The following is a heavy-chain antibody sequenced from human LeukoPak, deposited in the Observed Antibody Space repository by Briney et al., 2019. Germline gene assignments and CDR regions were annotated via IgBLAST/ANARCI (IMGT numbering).Heavy chain of an antibody. CDR2: IYNSGST. D-gene: IGHD6-13*01. Sequence: SETLSLTCTVSGGSIRSYYWSWIRQPSGKGLEWIGYIYNSGSTNYNPSLKSRVTISVDTSKNQFSLKLTSVTAADTAVYYCARRGSWTYYYAMDVWGQGTTVTVSS. V-gene: IGHV4-59*12. CDR3: ARRGSWTYYYAMDV. J-gene: IGHJ6*02. CDR1: GGSIRSYY.